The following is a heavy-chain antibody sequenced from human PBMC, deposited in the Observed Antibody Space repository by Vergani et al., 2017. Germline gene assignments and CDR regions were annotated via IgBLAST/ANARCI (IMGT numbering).Heavy chain of an antibody. V-gene: IGHV3-43*01. CDR1: GFTFDAYM. CDR3: ASSYCTNGVCPWGY. Sequence: EVQLVESGGVVIQPGGSLRLSCAASGFTFDAYMMHWVRQSPGKGLEWLSLISLDGSTTFYADSVKGRFTVSRDNSKNTLYLQMNSLRAEDTAVYYCASSYCTNGVCPWGYWGQGTLVTVSS. CDR2: ISLDGSTT. J-gene: IGHJ4*02. D-gene: IGHD2-8*01.